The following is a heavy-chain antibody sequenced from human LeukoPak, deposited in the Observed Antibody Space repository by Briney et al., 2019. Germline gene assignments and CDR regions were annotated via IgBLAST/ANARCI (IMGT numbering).Heavy chain of an antibody. V-gene: IGHV1-69*01. CDR3: ASGGVVKGAAFDI. CDR1: GGTFSSYA. CDR2: IIPIFGTA. J-gene: IGHJ3*02. Sequence: VASVTVSCKASGGTFSSYAISWVRQAPGQGLEWMGGIIPIFGTANYAQKFQGRVTITADESTSTAYMELSSLRSEDTAVYYCASGGVVKGAAFDIWAQGTMVTVSS. D-gene: IGHD3-3*01.